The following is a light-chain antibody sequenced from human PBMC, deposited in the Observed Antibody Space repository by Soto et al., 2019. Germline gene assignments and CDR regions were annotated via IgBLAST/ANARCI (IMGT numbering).Light chain of an antibody. V-gene: IGKV1-5*01. J-gene: IGKJ1*01. CDR1: QSISSW. CDR2: EAS. Sequence: MTQSLATLSASKWDRVTITCRASQSISSWLAWYQQKPGKAPKLLINEASSLESGVPSRFSGSGSGTDFTLTISCLQAEDFAPYYCQHPTIQLRPFGQGTMV. CDR3: QHPTIQLRP.